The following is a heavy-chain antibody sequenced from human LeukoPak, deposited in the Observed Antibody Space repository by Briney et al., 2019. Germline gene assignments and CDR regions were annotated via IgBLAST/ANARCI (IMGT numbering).Heavy chain of an antibody. CDR2: ISGSGGST. CDR1: GFTFRSYA. CDR3: AKDLGGGYGDYVNYAFDI. Sequence: GGSLRLSCAASGFTFRSYAMHWVRQAPGKGLEWVSAISGSGGSTYYADSVKGRFTISRDNSKNTLYLQMNSLRAEDTAVYYCAKDLGGGYGDYVNYAFDIWGQGTMVTVSS. J-gene: IGHJ3*02. V-gene: IGHV3-23*01. D-gene: IGHD4-17*01.